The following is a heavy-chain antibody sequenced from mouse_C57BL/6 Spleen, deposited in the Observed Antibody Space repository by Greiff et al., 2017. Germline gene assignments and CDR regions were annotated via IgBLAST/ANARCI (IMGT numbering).Heavy chain of an antibody. CDR1: GYSFTSGCY. Sequence: EVQLVESGAGLVKPSQSLSLSCSVTGYSFTSGCYWYLIRQFPGNKLEWMGYISYDGSTNYNPSLKNRISITLDTSKNQFFLKLKTVTTEDTATYYCASDRTGTFDYWGQGTTLTVSS. V-gene: IGHV3-6*01. D-gene: IGHD4-1*01. J-gene: IGHJ2*01. CDR2: ISYDGST. CDR3: ASDRTGTFDY.